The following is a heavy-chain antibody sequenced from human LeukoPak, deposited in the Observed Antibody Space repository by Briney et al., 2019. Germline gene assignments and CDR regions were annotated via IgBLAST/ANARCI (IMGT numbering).Heavy chain of an antibody. D-gene: IGHD1-7*01. CDR1: GFTVSSNY. CDR3: ARLGAVETGTTYY. J-gene: IGHJ4*02. Sequence: GGSLRLSCAASGFTVSSNYMSWVRQAPGKGLEWVSVIYSGGSTYYADSVKGRFTISRHNSKNTLYLQMNSLRAEDTAVYYCARLGAVETGTTYYWGQGTLVTVSS. CDR2: IYSGGST. V-gene: IGHV3-53*04.